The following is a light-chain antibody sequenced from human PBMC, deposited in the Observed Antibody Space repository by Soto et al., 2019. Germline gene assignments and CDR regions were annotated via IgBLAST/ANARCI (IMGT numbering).Light chain of an antibody. Sequence: IVLTQSPGTLSLSPGERATLSCRASQSVNNNYLAWYQQKHGQAPRLLVYRASTRATGIPDRFSGSGSGTAFTLTITRLEPEEFAVYYCQQYGNSLTFGGGTKVAIK. J-gene: IGKJ4*01. CDR2: RAS. CDR1: QSVNNNY. V-gene: IGKV3-20*01. CDR3: QQYGNSLT.